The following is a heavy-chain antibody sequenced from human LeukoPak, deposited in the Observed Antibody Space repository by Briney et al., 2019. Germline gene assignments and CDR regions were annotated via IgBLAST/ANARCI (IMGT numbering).Heavy chain of an antibody. D-gene: IGHD3-22*01. V-gene: IGHV3-21*01. CDR2: VSSSSNYI. Sequence: PGGSLRLSCAASGFTFSSYTMNWVRQAPGKGLEWVSSVSSSSNYIYYADSVKGRFTISRDTAKNSLFRQMNSLRAEDTAVYYCARDTTYYYDSNGYYYFDYWGQGTLVTVSS. J-gene: IGHJ4*02. CDR3: ARDTTYYYDSNGYYYFDY. CDR1: GFTFSSYT.